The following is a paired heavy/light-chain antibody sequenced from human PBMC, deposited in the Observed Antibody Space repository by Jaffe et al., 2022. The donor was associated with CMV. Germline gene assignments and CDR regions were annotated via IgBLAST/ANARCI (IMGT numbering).Light chain of an antibody. CDR3: QQRSNWL. CDR2: DAS. CDR1: QSVGNS. V-gene: IGKV3-11*01. Sequence: EIVVTQSPVTLSLSPGQRATLSCRASQSVGNSLAWYQQKPGQGPRLLIYDASNRATGVPARFSGSGSGTDFTLTISSLEPEDFALYYCQQRSNWLFGQGTQLEIK. J-gene: IGKJ5*01.
Heavy chain of an antibody. D-gene: IGHD3-22*01. Sequence: EVQLVESGGALIQPGQSLRLSCAASGFSLSSHTMSWVRQAPGKGLEWVLYIGIATYDIKYADSVKGRFTISRDSAKNSLFLQMNSLRDEDTAIYYCARERGGYYYDTWGQGTLVTVSS. CDR3: ARERGGYYYDT. CDR1: GFSLSSHT. V-gene: IGHV3-48*02. J-gene: IGHJ4*02. CDR2: IGIATYDI.